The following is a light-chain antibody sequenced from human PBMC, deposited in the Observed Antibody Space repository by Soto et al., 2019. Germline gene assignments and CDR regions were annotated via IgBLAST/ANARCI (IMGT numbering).Light chain of an antibody. V-gene: IGKV3-20*01. Sequence: EFVWTQSPGTLSLSPGERATLSCRASQSLANSFIAWYQQKPGQAPRLLIYDTSSRASGIPDRFSGSGSGTDFTLTISRLETEDFAVFYCQQYGTSEIIFGQGTR. CDR3: QQYGTSEII. CDR2: DTS. CDR1: QSLANSF. J-gene: IGKJ5*01.